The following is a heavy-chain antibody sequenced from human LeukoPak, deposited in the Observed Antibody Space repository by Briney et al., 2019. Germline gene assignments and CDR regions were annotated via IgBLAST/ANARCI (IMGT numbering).Heavy chain of an antibody. CDR1: GFTFSSYS. Sequence: GGSLRLSCAASGFTFSSYSMNWVRQAPGKELEWVSYISSSSTIYYADSVRGRFTISRDNAKNSLYLQMNNLRAEETAVYYCARDLTTPFDYWGQGTLVTVSS. CDR2: ISSSSTI. D-gene: IGHD4-17*01. J-gene: IGHJ4*02. V-gene: IGHV3-48*01. CDR3: ARDLTTPFDY.